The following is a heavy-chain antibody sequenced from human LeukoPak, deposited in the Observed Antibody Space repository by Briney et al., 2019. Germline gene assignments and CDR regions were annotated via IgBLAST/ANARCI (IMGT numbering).Heavy chain of an antibody. V-gene: IGHV3-30*01. CDR3: ARVGSTEPAYYYYMDV. CDR1: GLTFSSYA. J-gene: IGHJ6*03. D-gene: IGHD1-14*01. CDR2: ISYDGSNK. Sequence: GRSLRLSCAASGLTFSSYAMHWVRQAPGKGLEWVAVISYDGSNKYYADSVKGRFTISRDNSKNTLYLQMNSLRAEDTAVYYCARVGSTEPAYYYYMDVWGKGTTVTVSS.